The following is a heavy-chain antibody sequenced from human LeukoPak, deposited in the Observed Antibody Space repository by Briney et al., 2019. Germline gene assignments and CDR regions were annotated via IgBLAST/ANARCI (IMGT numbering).Heavy chain of an antibody. V-gene: IGHV1-2*02. D-gene: IGHD2-15*01. CDR1: GYTFTGYY. CDR2: INPNSGGT. J-gene: IGHJ6*02. CDR3: ASDSVVVVAATYYYYYYGMDV. Sequence: ASVKVSCKASGYTFTGYYMHWVRQAPGQGLEWMEWINPNSGGTNYAQKFQGRVTMTRDTSISTAYMELSRLRSDDTAVYYCASDSVVVVAATYYYYYYGMDVWGQGTTVTVSS.